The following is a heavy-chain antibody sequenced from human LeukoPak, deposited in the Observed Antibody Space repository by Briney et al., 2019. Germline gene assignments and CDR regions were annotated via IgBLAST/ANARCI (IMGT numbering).Heavy chain of an antibody. Sequence: SETLSLTCTVSGGSISSVDYYWSWIRQPPGKGLEWIGYIYYSGSTYYNPSLKSRVTISVDTSKNQFSLKLSSVTAADTAVYYCRSTNLNWFDPWGQGTLATVSS. CDR3: RSTNLNWFDP. J-gene: IGHJ5*02. V-gene: IGHV4-30-4*01. CDR1: GGSISSVDYY. CDR2: IYYSGST.